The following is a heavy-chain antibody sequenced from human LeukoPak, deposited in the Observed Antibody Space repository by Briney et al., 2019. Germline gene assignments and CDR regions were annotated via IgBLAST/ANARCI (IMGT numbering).Heavy chain of an antibody. CDR3: AKYAPPTTVVTRFFDY. CDR1: GFTFSSYA. Sequence: GGSLRLPCAASGFTFSSYAMTWVRQAPGKGLEWVSVIGRNGGDIQYADSVKGRFTISRGNSKNTLYLQMNSLRAEDTAVYYCAKYAPPTTVVTRFFDYWGQGTLVTVSS. CDR2: IGRNGGDI. D-gene: IGHD4-23*01. V-gene: IGHV3-23*01. J-gene: IGHJ4*02.